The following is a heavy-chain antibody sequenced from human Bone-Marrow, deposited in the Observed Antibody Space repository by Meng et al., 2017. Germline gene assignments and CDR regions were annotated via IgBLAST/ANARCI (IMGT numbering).Heavy chain of an antibody. CDR2: ISYSGAT. V-gene: IGHV4-30-4*01. J-gene: IGHJ5*02. D-gene: IGHD5-12*01. CDR1: GGSMSSGIF. Sequence: QVQLQESGPRLVRPSQTLSLTCTVSGGSMSSGIFWIWIRQPPGKGLEWIGYISYSGATYYNPSLKSRLTMSVDTAKNQFSLSLSSVTAADTAVYYCAREDAAGGWLRISWGQGTLVTVSS. CDR3: AREDAAGGWLRIS.